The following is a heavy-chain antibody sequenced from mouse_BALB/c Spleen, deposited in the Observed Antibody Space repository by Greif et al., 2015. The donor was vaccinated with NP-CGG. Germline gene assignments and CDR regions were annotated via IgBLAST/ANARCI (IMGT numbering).Heavy chain of an antibody. V-gene: IGHV1-15*01. Sequence: VQLVESGAELVRPGASVTLSCKASGYTFTDYEMHWVKQTPVHGLEWIGAIDPETGGTAYNQKFKGKATLTADKSSSTAYMELRSLTSEDSAVYYCTRLRRGYYYAMDYWGQGTSVTVSS. CDR1: GYTFTDYE. D-gene: IGHD2-12*01. CDR2: IDPETGGT. CDR3: TRLRRGYYYAMDY. J-gene: IGHJ4*01.